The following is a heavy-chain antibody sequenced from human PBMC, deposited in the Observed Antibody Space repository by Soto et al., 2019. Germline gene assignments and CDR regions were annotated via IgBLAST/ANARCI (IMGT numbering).Heavy chain of an antibody. CDR3: ARSANTYGSPFDY. D-gene: IGHD3-10*01. J-gene: IGHJ4*02. V-gene: IGHV3-66*01. CDR1: GFTVGNNY. CDR2: IHKGGST. Sequence: EVHLVESGGGLVQPGGSLRLSCAASGFTVGNNYMSWVRQAPGKGLEWVSIIHKGGSTSNADSVKGRLTISTDSSKNILYLQINGLTADDTAVYYCARSANTYGSPFDYWGQGALVTVSS.